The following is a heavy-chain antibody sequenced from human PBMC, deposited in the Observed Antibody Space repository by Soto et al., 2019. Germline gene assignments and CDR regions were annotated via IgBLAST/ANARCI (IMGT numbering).Heavy chain of an antibody. D-gene: IGHD3-3*01. CDR3: AKVFGFVEWLLYYFDY. CDR1: GFTFSSYA. J-gene: IGHJ4*02. Sequence: GGSLRLSCAASGFTFSSYAMSWVRQAPGKGLEWVSAISGSGGSTYYADSVKGRFAISRDNSKNTLYLQMNSLRAEDTAVYYCAKVFGFVEWLLYYFDYWGQGTLVTVSS. V-gene: IGHV3-23*01. CDR2: ISGSGGST.